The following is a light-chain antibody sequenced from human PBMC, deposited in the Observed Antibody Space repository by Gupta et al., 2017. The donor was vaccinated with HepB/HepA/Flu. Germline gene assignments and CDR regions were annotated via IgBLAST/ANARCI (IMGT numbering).Light chain of an antibody. CDR2: AAS. CDR3: QQYHSYPLT. V-gene: IGKV1-16*02. J-gene: IGKJ5*01. Sequence: DMQMTLSSSSLSASVGDSVTITCRASQGIGNYLAWFQQKPGAAPKSLIYAASSLQSGVPSKFSGSVSATDFTLTISNLQPEDFATYYCQQYHSYPLTFGQGTRLEIK. CDR1: QGIGNY.